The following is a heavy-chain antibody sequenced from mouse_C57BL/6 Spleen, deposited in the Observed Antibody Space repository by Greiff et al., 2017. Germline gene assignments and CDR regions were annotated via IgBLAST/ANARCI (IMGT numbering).Heavy chain of an antibody. CDR2: IDPSDSYT. Sequence: VQLQQPGAELVMPGASVKLSCKASGYTFTSYWMHWVKQRPGQGLEWIGKIDPSDSYTNYNQKFKGKSTLTVDKSTSTAYLQLSRLTSEDSAVYYCARKRGYSDAWFAYWGQGTLVTVSA. D-gene: IGHD2-12*01. J-gene: IGHJ3*01. CDR3: ARKRGYSDAWFAY. V-gene: IGHV1-69*01. CDR1: GYTFTSYW.